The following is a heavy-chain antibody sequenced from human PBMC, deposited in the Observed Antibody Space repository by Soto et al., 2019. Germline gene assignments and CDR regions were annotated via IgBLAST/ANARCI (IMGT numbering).Heavy chain of an antibody. CDR1: GGTFSTSA. D-gene: IGHD3-10*01. V-gene: IGHV1-69*12. CDR3: ATDKDRQKLGRNYYYILDV. J-gene: IGHJ6*02. Sequence: QVQLEQSGAEVKKPGSSVKVSCKASGGTFSTSAISWVRQAPGQGLEWMGGIMPIFRTPDYAQKFQARVTITADESTSTAYMELSGLRSDDTAVYYCATDKDRQKLGRNYYYILDVWGQGTTVTVSS. CDR2: IMPIFRTP.